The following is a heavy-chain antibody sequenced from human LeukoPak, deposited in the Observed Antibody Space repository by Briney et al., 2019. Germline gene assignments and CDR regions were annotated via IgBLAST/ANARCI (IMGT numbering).Heavy chain of an antibody. Sequence: SETLSLTCAVYGGSFSGYYWSWIRRPPGKGLEWIGEINHGGSTNYNPSLKSRVTISVDTSKNQFSLKLSSVTAADTAVYYCARAPGYSSGWYGARGTSRYFDYWGQGTLVTVSS. CDR1: GGSFSGYY. CDR3: ARAPGYSSGWYGARGTSRYFDY. D-gene: IGHD6-19*01. CDR2: INHGGST. J-gene: IGHJ4*02. V-gene: IGHV4-34*01.